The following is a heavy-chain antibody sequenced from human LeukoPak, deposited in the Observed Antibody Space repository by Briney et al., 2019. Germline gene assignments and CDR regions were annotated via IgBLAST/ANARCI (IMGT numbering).Heavy chain of an antibody. D-gene: IGHD6-13*01. CDR3: ARDPIAAAAHFDY. J-gene: IGHJ4*02. Sequence: SETLSLTCTVSGGSISSRSYYWGWIRQPPGKGLEWIGSIYYSGSTYYNPSLKSRVTISVDTSKNQFSLKLSSVTAADTAVYYCARDPIAAAAHFDYWGQGTLATVSS. CDR2: IYYSGST. V-gene: IGHV4-39*02. CDR1: GGSISSRSYY.